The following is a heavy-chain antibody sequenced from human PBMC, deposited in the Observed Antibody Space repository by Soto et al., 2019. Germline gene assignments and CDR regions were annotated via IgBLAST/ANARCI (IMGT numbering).Heavy chain of an antibody. CDR3: ARVTSMVRGVIDNWFDP. J-gene: IGHJ5*02. D-gene: IGHD3-10*01. CDR2: IIPMYGPA. V-gene: IGHV1-69*01. Sequence: QVPLVQSGAEVKKPGSSVTVSCKASGGTFSSYAIHWVRQAPGQGLEWMGGIIPMYGPAKYAQRFQGRVTSTADESTNTVYMELTSLTSPDTAVYYCARVTSMVRGVIDNWFDPWGHGTLVTVSS. CDR1: GGTFSSYA.